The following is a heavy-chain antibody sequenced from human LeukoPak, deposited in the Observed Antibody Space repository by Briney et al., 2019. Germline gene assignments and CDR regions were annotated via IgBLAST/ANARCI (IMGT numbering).Heavy chain of an antibody. V-gene: IGHV3-33*01. CDR2: IWYDGRKE. J-gene: IGHJ4*02. Sequence: GTSLRLSCAASGFTFTSYGMHWVRQAPGKGLEWVALIWYDGRKEYYADFVKGRFTISRDDSRNTLYLQMNGLRAEDTAVYYCARLGSSWSSDYWGQGTLVTVSS. CDR3: ARLGSSWSSDY. D-gene: IGHD6-13*01. CDR1: GFTFTSYG.